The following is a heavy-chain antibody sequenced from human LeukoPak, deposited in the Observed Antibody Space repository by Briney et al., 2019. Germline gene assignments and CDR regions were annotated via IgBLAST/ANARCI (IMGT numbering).Heavy chain of an antibody. CDR1: RFTFSSDC. J-gene: IGHJ4*02. CDR3: ARAKSGY. CDR2: ISSSSSYI. Sequence: PGGSLRLSCAASRFTFSSDCMSWGRQAPGKGLEWVSSISSSSSYIYYADSLKGRFTISRDNAKKSLYLQMNSLRAEDTAVYYYARAKSGYWGQGTLVTVSS. V-gene: IGHV3-21*01.